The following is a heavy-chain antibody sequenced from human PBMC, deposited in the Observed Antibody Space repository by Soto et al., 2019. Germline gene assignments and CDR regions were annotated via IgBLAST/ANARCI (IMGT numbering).Heavy chain of an antibody. CDR3: ARWLLGGWFDP. D-gene: IGHD3-22*01. J-gene: IGHJ5*02. CDR2: IYYSGST. V-gene: IGHV4-30-4*01. Sequence: SETLSLTCTVSGGSISSGDYYWSWIRQPPGKGLEWIGYIYYSGSTYYNPSLKSRVTISVDTSKNQFSLKLSSVTAADTAVYYCARWLLGGWFDPWGQGTLVTVSS. CDR1: GGSISSGDYY.